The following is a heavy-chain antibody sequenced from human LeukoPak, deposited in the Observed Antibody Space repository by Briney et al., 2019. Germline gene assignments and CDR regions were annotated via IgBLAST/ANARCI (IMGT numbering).Heavy chain of an antibody. CDR1: GFSLDDHA. D-gene: IGHD3-10*01. V-gene: IGHV3-9*01. Sequence: GGSLRLSCAVSGFSLDDHAMHWVRQAPGKGLEWVSGISWNGGSLDYADSVKGRFITSRDNAKKSLYLQMNSLRPEDTAVYYCAKDTEFGEPYHGMDVWGQGTTVTVSS. CDR2: ISWNGGSL. J-gene: IGHJ6*02. CDR3: AKDTEFGEPYHGMDV.